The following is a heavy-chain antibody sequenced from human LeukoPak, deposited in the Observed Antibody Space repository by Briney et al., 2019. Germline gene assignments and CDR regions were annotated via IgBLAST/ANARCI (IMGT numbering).Heavy chain of an antibody. CDR1: GYSISSAYY. CDR3: XRAXGEIXYRXGSNNWFDP. J-gene: IGHJ5*02. D-gene: IGHD3-10*01. CDR2: IRHSGTT. Sequence: TLXXXCTVSGYSISSAYYWGWIRQPPGKGLEWIGTIRHSGTTYYNPSLKSRVTISIDSSKNQFSLKLNSVTAADTAVVYCXRAXGEIXYRXGSNNWFDPWGQGTLVTVSS. V-gene: IGHV4-38-2*02.